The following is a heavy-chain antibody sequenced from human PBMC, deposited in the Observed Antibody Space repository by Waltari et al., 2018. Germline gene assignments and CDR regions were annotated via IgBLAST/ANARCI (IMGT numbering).Heavy chain of an antibody. CDR3: ARSSRSPSFPSDY. CDR2: IYYSGST. Sequence: QLQLQESGPGLVKPSETLSLTCTVSGGSINSSSYYWGWIRQPPGKGLEWIGSIYYSGSTYYNPSLKSRVTISVDTSKNQFSLKLSSVTAADTAVYYCARSSRSPSFPSDYWGQGTLVTVSS. D-gene: IGHD1-26*01. CDR1: GGSINSSSYY. V-gene: IGHV4-39*07. J-gene: IGHJ4*02.